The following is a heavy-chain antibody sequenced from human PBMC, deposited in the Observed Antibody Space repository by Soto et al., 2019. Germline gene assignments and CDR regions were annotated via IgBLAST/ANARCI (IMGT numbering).Heavy chain of an antibody. CDR1: GFTFSTYG. V-gene: IGHV3-23*01. J-gene: IGHJ6*02. Sequence: EVQLLESGGGLVQPGGSLRLSCAASGFTFSTYGMSWVRQAPWMGLEWVSAIRDSGGRAYYADSVRGRFTIARDNSKDTLYLQMNSLRAEDTAVYYCAKEAAAQYFPMDAWGQGTTVTVSS. CDR3: AKEAAAQYFPMDA. D-gene: IGHD6-13*01. CDR2: IRDSGGRA.